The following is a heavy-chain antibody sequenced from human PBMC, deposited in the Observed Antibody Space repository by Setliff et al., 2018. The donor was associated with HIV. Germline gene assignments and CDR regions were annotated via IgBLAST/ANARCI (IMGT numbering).Heavy chain of an antibody. J-gene: IGHJ3*02. Sequence: GGSLRLSCTASGFTFSSFWMTWVRQAPGKGLEWVANIKQDGSEKYYVDSVMGRFTISRDNTKNSLYLQMNSLRLEDTAVYYCARDPVATIPRGFDIWGQGTMVTVSS. CDR2: IKQDGSEK. V-gene: IGHV3-7*01. CDR3: ARDPVATIPRGFDI. D-gene: IGHD5-12*01. CDR1: GFTFSSFW.